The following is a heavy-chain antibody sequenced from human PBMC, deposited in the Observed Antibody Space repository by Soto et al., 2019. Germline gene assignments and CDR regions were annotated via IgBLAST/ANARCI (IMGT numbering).Heavy chain of an antibody. D-gene: IGHD2-15*01. Sequence: SQTLSLTCAISGDSVSSNSAAWNWIRQSPSRGLEWLGRTYYRSKWYNDYAVSVKSRITINPDTSKNQFSLQLNSVTPEDTAVYYCARWGRYCSGGSCYSRVYSFDYWGQGTLVTVSS. V-gene: IGHV6-1*01. CDR1: GDSVSSNSAA. CDR2: TYYRSKWYN. J-gene: IGHJ4*02. CDR3: ARWGRYCSGGSCYSRVYSFDY.